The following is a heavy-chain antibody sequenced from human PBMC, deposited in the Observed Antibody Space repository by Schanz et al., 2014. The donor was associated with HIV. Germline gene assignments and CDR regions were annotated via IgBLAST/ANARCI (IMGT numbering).Heavy chain of an antibody. Sequence: QVPLVQSGAEVKKPGSSVKVSCKASGGTFSNYAISWVRQAPGQGLEWMGGIIPIFGTANYAQKFQDRVTITADEPTSTAYMVLRGLRSEDTAVYYCTRAYCGADCSRFYYYGTDVWGQGTTVTVSS. CDR2: IIPIFGTA. CDR3: TRAYCGADCSRFYYYGTDV. V-gene: IGHV1-69*01. J-gene: IGHJ6*02. CDR1: GGTFSNYA. D-gene: IGHD2-21*02.